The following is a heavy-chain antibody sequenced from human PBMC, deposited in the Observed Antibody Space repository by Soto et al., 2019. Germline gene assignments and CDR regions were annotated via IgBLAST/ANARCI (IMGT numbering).Heavy chain of an antibody. CDR1: GFTFSSYA. Sequence: GSLRLSCAASGFTFSSYAMSWVRQAPGKGLEWVSAISGSGGSTYYADSVKGRFTISRDNSKNTLYLQMNSLRAEDTAVYYCAKDLVRGYYDSSGYYSYYYYYGMDVWGQGTTVTVSS. J-gene: IGHJ6*02. V-gene: IGHV3-23*01. CDR3: AKDLVRGYYDSSGYYSYYYYYGMDV. D-gene: IGHD3-22*01. CDR2: ISGSGGST.